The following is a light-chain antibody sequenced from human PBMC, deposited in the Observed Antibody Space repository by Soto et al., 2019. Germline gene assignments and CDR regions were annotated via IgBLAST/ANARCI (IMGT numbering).Light chain of an antibody. CDR3: MQTAHWPYT. V-gene: IGKV2-30*01. CDR2: KFF. J-gene: IGKJ2*01. Sequence: VVMTQSPLSLPVTLGQSASISCTSSQSLVYADGNTYLNWLQQRPGQSPRRLIYKFFNRDSGVPDRFSGSASGSEFTLTISRVEAEDIGVYYCMQTAHWPYTFGRGTKLEIK. CDR1: QSLVYADGNTY.